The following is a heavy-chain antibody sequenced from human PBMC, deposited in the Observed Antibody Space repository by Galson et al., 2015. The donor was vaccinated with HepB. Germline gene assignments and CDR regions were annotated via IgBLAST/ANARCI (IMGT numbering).Heavy chain of an antibody. J-gene: IGHJ6*02. D-gene: IGHD3-10*01. Sequence: SLRLSCAASRFTFDDYAMNWVRQAPGKGLEWVSGISWNSGTIGYADSVKGRFTISRDNAKNSLHLQMNSLRAEDTALYYCALSRGGYYYYGMDVWDQGTTVTVSS. V-gene: IGHV3-9*01. CDR2: ISWNSGTI. CDR1: RFTFDDYA. CDR3: ALSRGGYYYYGMDV.